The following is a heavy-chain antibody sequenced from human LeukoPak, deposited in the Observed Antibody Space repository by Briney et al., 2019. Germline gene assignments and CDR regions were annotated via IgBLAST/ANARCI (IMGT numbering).Heavy chain of an antibody. CDR1: GFTFSSYA. CDR2: ISYDGSNK. J-gene: IGHJ4*02. D-gene: IGHD3-22*01. V-gene: IGHV3-30*04. Sequence: GGSLRLSCAASGFTFSSYAMHWVRQAPGKGLEWVAVISYDGSNKYYADSVKGRFTISRDNSKNTLYLQMNSLRAEDTAVYYCARDASAYPFGGYYPLWYFDYWGQGTLVTVSS. CDR3: ARDASAYPFGGYYPLWYFDY.